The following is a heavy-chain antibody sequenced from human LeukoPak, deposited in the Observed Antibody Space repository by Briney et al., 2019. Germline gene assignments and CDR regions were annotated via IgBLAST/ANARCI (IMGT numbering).Heavy chain of an antibody. V-gene: IGHV1-8*01. J-gene: IGHJ6*02. CDR1: GYTFTSYD. Sequence: GASVKVSCKASGYTFTSYDINWVRQATGQGLEWMGWMNPNSGNTGYAQKFQGRVTMTRNTSISTAYVELSSLRSEDTAVYYCARGRGKIHYYYGMDVWGQGTTVTVSS. D-gene: IGHD3-16*01. CDR3: ARGRGKIHYYYGMDV. CDR2: MNPNSGNT.